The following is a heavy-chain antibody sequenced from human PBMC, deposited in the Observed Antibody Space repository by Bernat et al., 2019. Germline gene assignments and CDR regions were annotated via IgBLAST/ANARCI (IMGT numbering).Heavy chain of an antibody. V-gene: IGHV3-74*01. CDR3: ASLRCSADKCYDY. Sequence: EVQLVESGGGLVQPGGSLRLSCAASGITFSLFSMHWVRQVPGKGLVFVSRLNGDGSNPTYAESVKGRFTISRDNAKNTLYLQMNSLRAEDTAVYYCASLRCSADKCYDYWGQGTLVTVSS. D-gene: IGHD2-8*01. CDR2: LNGDGSNP. J-gene: IGHJ4*02. CDR1: GITFSLFS.